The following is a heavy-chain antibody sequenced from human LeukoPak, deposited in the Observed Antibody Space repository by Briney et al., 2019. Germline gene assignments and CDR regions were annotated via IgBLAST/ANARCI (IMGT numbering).Heavy chain of an antibody. D-gene: IGHD6-13*01. CDR2: IHYTGST. V-gene: IGHV4-34*01. CDR3: ARLSSSWYFDY. Sequence: SETLSLTCAVYGGSFSGYYWGWIRRPPGKGLEWIGSIHYTGSTYYNPSLKSRLTISVDTSKNQFSLRLGSVTATDMAVYYCARLSSSWYFDYWGQGTLVTVSS. CDR1: GGSFSGYY. J-gene: IGHJ4*02.